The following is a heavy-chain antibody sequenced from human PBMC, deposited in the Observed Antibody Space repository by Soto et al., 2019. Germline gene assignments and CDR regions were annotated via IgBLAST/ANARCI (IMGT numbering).Heavy chain of an antibody. CDR1: GFTFSSYG. D-gene: IGHD2-15*01. CDR2: IWYDGSNK. V-gene: IGHV3-33*01. J-gene: IGHJ6*03. CDR3: ARDPFKCCKESHYYYYYMDV. Sequence: GGSLRLSCAASGFTFSSYGMHWVRQAPGKGLEWVAVIWYDGSNKYYADSVKGRFTISRDNSKNTLYLQMNSLRAEDTAVYYCARDPFKCCKESHYYYYYMDVWGKGTTVTVSS.